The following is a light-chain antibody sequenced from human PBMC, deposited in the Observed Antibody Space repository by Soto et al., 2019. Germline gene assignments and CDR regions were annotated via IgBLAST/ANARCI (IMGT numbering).Light chain of an antibody. V-gene: IGKV3-20*01. CDR2: AAS. CDR1: QSVRSSY. J-gene: IGKJ5*01. CDR3: QQYGSSLIT. Sequence: EIVFAHSPVTLSFSPGERATLSCRASQSVRSSYLAWYQQKPGQAPRLLIYAASARAIGIPDRFSGSGSGTDFTLTISRLEPEDFAVYYCQQYGSSLITFGQGTRLEI.